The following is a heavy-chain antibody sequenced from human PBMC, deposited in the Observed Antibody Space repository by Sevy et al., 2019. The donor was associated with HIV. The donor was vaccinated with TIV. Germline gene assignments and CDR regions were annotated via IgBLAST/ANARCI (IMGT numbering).Heavy chain of an antibody. Sequence: GGSLRLSCAASGFTFSSYGMHWVSQAPGKGLEWVAVIWYDGSNKYYADSVKGRFTISRDNSKNTLYLQMNSLRAEDTAVYYCARDGYCSSTSCYYYYGMDVWGQGTTVTVSS. D-gene: IGHD2-2*03. V-gene: IGHV3-33*01. CDR1: GFTFSSYG. CDR3: ARDGYCSSTSCYYYYGMDV. CDR2: IWYDGSNK. J-gene: IGHJ6*02.